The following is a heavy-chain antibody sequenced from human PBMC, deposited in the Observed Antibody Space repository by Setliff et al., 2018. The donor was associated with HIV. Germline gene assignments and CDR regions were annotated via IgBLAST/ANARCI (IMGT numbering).Heavy chain of an antibody. J-gene: IGHJ6*03. Sequence: GGSLRLSCAASGFTFSSYSMNWVRQAPGRGLEWVAGTSWDNALPAYADSVKGRFTVTRDNANNSLYLQMNSLRPEDSALYYCVRDGSMTGRNYYYMEVWGKGTTVTVSS. CDR3: VRDGSMTGRNYYYMEV. D-gene: IGHD3-9*01. CDR2: TSWDNALP. CDR1: GFTFSSYS. V-gene: IGHV3-21*04.